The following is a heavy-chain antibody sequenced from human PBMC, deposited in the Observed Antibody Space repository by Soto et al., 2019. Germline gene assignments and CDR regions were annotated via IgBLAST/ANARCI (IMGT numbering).Heavy chain of an antibody. J-gene: IGHJ4*02. Sequence: QVQLVESGGGVVQPGRSLTLSCEASGFTFSTYGMHWVRQAPGKGLEWVAFTWFDGSTKYYADSVKGRFTISRDNSKNTLYLQMDSPRDQDTAVYFCARRHDGGNYFSCLDYWGQGPLVTVSS. D-gene: IGHD1-26*01. CDR3: ARRHDGGNYFSCLDY. CDR1: GFTFSTYG. V-gene: IGHV3-33*01. CDR2: TWFDGSTK.